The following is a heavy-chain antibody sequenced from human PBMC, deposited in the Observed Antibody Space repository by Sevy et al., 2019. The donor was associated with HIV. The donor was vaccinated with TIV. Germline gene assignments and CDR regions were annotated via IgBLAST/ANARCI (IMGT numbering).Heavy chain of an antibody. CDR2: VYYSGST. Sequence: SETLSLTCVVSGGSISSSTYYWGWIRQPPGKGLEWIGSVYYSGSTYYNSSLKSRVSISVDTSKNQFSLKMHSVTAADTAVYYCARQSSGGYCSGGTCYSEVDYWGQGTLVTVSS. J-gene: IGHJ4*02. V-gene: IGHV4-39*01. D-gene: IGHD2-15*01. CDR3: ARQSSGGYCSGGTCYSEVDY. CDR1: GGSISSSTYY.